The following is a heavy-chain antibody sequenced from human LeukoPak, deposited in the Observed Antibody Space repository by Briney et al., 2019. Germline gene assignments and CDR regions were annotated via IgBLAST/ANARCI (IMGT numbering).Heavy chain of an antibody. J-gene: IGHJ4*02. CDR2: ISRSTSTI. CDR3: ARDFTYGDNYYFDY. V-gene: IGHV3-48*01. Sequence: GSLRLSCTASGFTFSSYAMNWVRHAPGKGLQWISYISRSTSTIYYADSVKGRFTISRDNAKNSLYLQMNSLRAEDTAVYYCARDFTYGDNYYFDYWGQGTLVTVSS. D-gene: IGHD4-23*01. CDR1: GFTFSSYA.